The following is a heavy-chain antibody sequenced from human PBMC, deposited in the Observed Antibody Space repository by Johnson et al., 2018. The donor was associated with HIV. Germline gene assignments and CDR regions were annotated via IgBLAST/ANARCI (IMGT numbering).Heavy chain of an antibody. V-gene: IGHV3-53*01. J-gene: IGHJ3*02. CDR3: ARDRLREGYAFDI. Sequence: VQLVESGGGLIQPGGSLRLSCAASGFTVSSNYMSWVRQAPGKGLEWVSVIYSGGSTYYADSVTGRFTISRDNSKNTLYLQMNSLRAEDTALYYCARDRLREGYAFDIWGQGTMVTVSS. CDR1: GFTVSSNY. D-gene: IGHD1-26*01. CDR2: IYSGGST.